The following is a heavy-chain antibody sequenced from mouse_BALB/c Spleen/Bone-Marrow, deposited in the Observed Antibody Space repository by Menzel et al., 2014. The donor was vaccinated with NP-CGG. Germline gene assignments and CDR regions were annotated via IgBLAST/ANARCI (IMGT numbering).Heavy chain of an antibody. CDR2: INPDSRTI. Sequence: EVKLMESGGGLVQPGGSLKLSCAASGFDFSRYWMSWVRQAPGKGLEWIGEINPDSRTINYSPSLKDKFIISRDNAKNTLYLRMNKVRSEDTALYCCARPDYYGYLNYWGQGTPLTVSS. D-gene: IGHD1-1*01. CDR1: GFDFSRYW. V-gene: IGHV4-1*02. J-gene: IGHJ2*01. CDR3: ARPDYYGYLNY.